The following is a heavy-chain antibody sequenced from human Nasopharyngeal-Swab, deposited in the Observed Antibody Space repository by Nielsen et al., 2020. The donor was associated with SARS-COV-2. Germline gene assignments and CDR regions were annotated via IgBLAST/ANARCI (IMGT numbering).Heavy chain of an antibody. D-gene: IGHD3-3*01. Sequence: GESLKISCAASGFTFSSYAMHWVRQAPGKGLEWVAVISYDGSNKYYADSVKGRFTISRDNSKNTLYLQMNSLRAEDTAVYYCARDFTAIFGVVGDAFDIWGQGTMVTVSS. V-gene: IGHV3-30-3*01. CDR2: ISYDGSNK. J-gene: IGHJ3*02. CDR3: ARDFTAIFGVVGDAFDI. CDR1: GFTFSSYA.